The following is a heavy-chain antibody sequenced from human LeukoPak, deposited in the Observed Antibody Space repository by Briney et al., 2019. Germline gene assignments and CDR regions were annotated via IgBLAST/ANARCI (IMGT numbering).Heavy chain of an antibody. D-gene: IGHD3-3*02. J-gene: IGHJ4*02. CDR2: IYYSGST. Sequence: SETLSLTCSVSGGSISSGGYYWSWIRQHPGKGLEWIGYIYYSGSTYYNPSLKSRVTISVDTSKNQFSLKLSSVTAADTAVYYCARVISTDFDYWGQGTLVTVSS. V-gene: IGHV4-31*03. CDR1: GGSISSGGYY. CDR3: ARVISTDFDY.